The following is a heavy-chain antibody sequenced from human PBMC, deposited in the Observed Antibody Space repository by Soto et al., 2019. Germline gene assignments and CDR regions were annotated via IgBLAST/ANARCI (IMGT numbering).Heavy chain of an antibody. Sequence: SQTLSLSCAISGDSVSSNSAAWNWIRQSPSRGLEWLGRTYYRSKWYNDYAVSVKSRITINPDTSKNQFSLKLNSVTPEDTAVYYCARVPAAVYGMDVWGQGTTVTVSS. V-gene: IGHV6-1*01. CDR3: ARVPAAVYGMDV. CDR2: TYYRSKWYN. D-gene: IGHD6-25*01. J-gene: IGHJ6*02. CDR1: GDSVSSNSAA.